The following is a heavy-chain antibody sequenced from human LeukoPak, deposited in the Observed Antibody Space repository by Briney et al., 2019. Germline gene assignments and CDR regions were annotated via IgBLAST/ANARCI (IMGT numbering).Heavy chain of an antibody. CDR1: TFSFRNFA. CDR3: ARKKWEPTSNDAFDI. D-gene: IGHD1-26*01. CDR2: ISDSGHRT. J-gene: IGHJ3*02. V-gene: IGHV3-23*01. Sequence: GGSLRLSCAASTFSFRNFAMSWVRLAPGKGLEWVSGISDSGHRTDYADSVEGRFTISRDNSKNTLYLQMDSLRAKDTALYYCARKKWEPTSNDAFDIWGQGTMVTVSS.